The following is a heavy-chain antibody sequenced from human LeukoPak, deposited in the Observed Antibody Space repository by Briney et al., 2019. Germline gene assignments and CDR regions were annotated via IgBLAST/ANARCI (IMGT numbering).Heavy chain of an antibody. D-gene: IGHD3-10*01. CDR2: ISSSSSYI. CDR1: GFTFSSYW. V-gene: IGHV3-21*01. CDR3: ARVQYYYGSGSYSADY. J-gene: IGHJ4*02. Sequence: GGSLRLSCAASGFTFSSYWMHWVRQAPGKGLEWVSSISSSSSYIYYADSVKGRFTISRDNAKNSLYLQMNSLRAEDTAVYYCARVQYYYGSGSYSADYWGQGTLVTVSS.